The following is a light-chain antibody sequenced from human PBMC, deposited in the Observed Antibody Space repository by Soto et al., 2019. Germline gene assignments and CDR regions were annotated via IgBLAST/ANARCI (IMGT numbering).Light chain of an antibody. CDR2: DAS. CDR3: QHFNKWPHMPA. J-gene: IGKJ2*01. V-gene: IGKV3-15*01. CDR1: QAFGSN. Sequence: LVLTQSPATLSVSPGERATLSCMASQAFGSNLAWYPQRSGQAPRLLIYDASTRATGIPPRFSGGGSGTEFTLTSSRLQSDDFAVYYCQHFNKWPHMPAFGRGTKLAIK.